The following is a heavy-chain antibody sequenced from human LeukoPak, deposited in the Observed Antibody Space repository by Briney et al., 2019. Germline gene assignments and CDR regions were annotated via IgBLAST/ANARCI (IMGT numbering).Heavy chain of an antibody. D-gene: IGHD1-26*01. V-gene: IGHV3-64*01. J-gene: IGHJ4*02. CDR2: LSSNGGST. CDR1: GXTFSSYA. Sequence: GGSLRLSCAASGXTFSSYAMHWVRQAPGKGLEYVSALSSNGGSTYYANSVKGRFTISRDNSKNTLYLQMGSLRAEDMAVYYCARGGYSGSVSFDYWGQGTLVTVSS. CDR3: ARGGYSGSVSFDY.